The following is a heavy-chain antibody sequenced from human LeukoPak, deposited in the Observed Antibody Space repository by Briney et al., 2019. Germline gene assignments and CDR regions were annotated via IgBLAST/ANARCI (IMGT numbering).Heavy chain of an antibody. J-gene: IGHJ4*02. D-gene: IGHD1-26*01. CDR2: ISYDGSNK. V-gene: IGHV3-30*04. CDR3: ARDERGSYTFDY. Sequence: PGGSLRLSCAASGFTFSSYAMHWVRQAPGKGLEWVAVISYDGSNKYYADSVKGRFTISRDNSKNTLYLQMNSLRAEDTAVYYCARDERGSYTFDYWGQGTLVTVSS. CDR1: GFTFSSYA.